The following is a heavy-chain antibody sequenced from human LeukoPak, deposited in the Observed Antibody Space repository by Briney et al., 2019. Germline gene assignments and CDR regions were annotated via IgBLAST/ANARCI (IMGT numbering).Heavy chain of an antibody. Sequence: GSLRLSCAASGFTFSSYGMHWVRQAPGKGLVWVSRIKPDGSFTNYADSVKGRFTISRDNADNTLYLQMNGLSAEDTAVYYCARAFSSWYERTLDAFDIWGQGTMVTVSS. CDR1: GFTFSSYG. J-gene: IGHJ3*02. D-gene: IGHD6-13*01. CDR2: IKPDGSFT. CDR3: ARAFSSWYERTLDAFDI. V-gene: IGHV3-74*01.